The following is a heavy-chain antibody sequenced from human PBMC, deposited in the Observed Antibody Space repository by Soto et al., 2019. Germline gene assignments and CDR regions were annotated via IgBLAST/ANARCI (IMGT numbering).Heavy chain of an antibody. CDR3: AKDDVKGDGFMLVGT. CDR2: ITQSSTYT. J-gene: IGHJ5*02. V-gene: IGHV3-23*01. Sequence: GGSRRLSCAASGFTFSSYAMSWVRQAPGKAMEWVSSITQSSTYTHYADSVKGRFTISRDYSRNTLYLQMNSLRADDTAVYYSAKDDVKGDGFMLVGTWGQGTVVTVSS. D-gene: IGHD2-21*02. CDR1: GFTFSSYA.